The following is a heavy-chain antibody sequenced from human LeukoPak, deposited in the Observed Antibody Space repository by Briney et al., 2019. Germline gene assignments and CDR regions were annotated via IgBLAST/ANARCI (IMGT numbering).Heavy chain of an antibody. V-gene: IGHV3-7*03. J-gene: IGHJ5*02. D-gene: IGHD5-12*01. CDR3: ARSVATILNWFDP. Sequence: GGSLRLSCAASGFTFSSYWMSWVRQAPGKGLEWVANIKQDGSEKYYVDSVKGRFTISRDNAKNSLYLQMNSLRAADTAVYYCARSVATILNWFDPWGQGTLVTVSS. CDR2: IKQDGSEK. CDR1: GFTFSSYW.